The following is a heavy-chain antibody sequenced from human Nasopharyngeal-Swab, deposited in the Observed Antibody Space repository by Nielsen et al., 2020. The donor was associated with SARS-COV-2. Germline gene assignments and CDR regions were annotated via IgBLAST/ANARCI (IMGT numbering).Heavy chain of an antibody. Sequence: GGSLRLSCAASGFTFSSYGMHWVRQAPGKGLEWVAVIWYDGSDKYYADSVKGRFTISRDNSKNTLYLQMNSLRAEDTAVYYCARDFPFGGDVVYWGQGTLVTVSS. CDR1: GFTFSSYG. CDR3: ARDFPFGGDVVY. D-gene: IGHD3-10*01. CDR2: IWYDGSDK. J-gene: IGHJ4*02. V-gene: IGHV3-33*01.